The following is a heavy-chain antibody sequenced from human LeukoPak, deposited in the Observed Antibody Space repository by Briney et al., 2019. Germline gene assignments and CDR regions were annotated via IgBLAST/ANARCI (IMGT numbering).Heavy chain of an antibody. CDR1: GGSISSSSYY. J-gene: IGHJ4*02. V-gene: IGHV4-39*01. CDR2: IYYSGST. Sequence: KSSETLSLTCTVSGGSISSSSYYWGWIRQPPGKGLEWIGSIYYSGSTYCNPSLKSRVTISVDTSKNQFSLKLSSVTAADTAVYYCARHVLLSYSYGYVRGNYYFDYWGQGTLVTVSS. CDR3: ARHVLLSYSYGYVRGNYYFDY. D-gene: IGHD5-18*01.